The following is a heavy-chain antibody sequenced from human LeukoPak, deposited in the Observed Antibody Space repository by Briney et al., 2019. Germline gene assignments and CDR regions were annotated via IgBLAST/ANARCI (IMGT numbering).Heavy chain of an antibody. CDR2: IYYSGST. CDR1: GGSISSYY. CDR3: ARPAINSDAFDI. Sequence: PSETLSLTCTVSGGSISSYYWSWIRQPPGKGLEWIGYIYYSGSTNYNPSLKSRVTISVDTSKNQFSLKLSSVTAADTAVYYCARPAINSDAFDIWGQGTMVTASS. V-gene: IGHV4-59*08. J-gene: IGHJ3*02.